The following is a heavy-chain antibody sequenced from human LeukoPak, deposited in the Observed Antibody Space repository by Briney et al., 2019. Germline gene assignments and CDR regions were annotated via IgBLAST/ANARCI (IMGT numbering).Heavy chain of an antibody. D-gene: IGHD5-18*01. V-gene: IGHV1-2*02. CDR1: GYTFTGYY. CDR2: INPNSGGT. CDR3: AKDTAMAYYFDY. J-gene: IGHJ4*02. Sequence: ASVKVSCKASGYTFTGYYMHWVRQAPGQGLKWMGWINPNSGGTNYAQKFQGRVTMTRDTSISTAYMELSRLRSDDTAVYYCAKDTAMAYYFDYWGQGTLVTVSS.